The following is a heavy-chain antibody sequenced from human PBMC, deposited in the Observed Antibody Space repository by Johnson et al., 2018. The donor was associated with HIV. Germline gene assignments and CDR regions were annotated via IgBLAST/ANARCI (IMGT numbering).Heavy chain of an antibody. V-gene: IGHV3-30-3*01. CDR2: ISYDGSNK. CDR3: ARGLTMIVVVDAFDI. Sequence: QVQLVESGGGVVQPGRSLRLSCAASGFTFSSYAMHWVRQAAGKGLEWVTLISYDGSNKYYADSVKGRFTISRDNSKNTLYLQMNSLRDEDTSVYYCARGLTMIVVVDAFDIWGQGTMVTVSS. CDR1: GFTFSSYA. D-gene: IGHD3-22*01. J-gene: IGHJ3*02.